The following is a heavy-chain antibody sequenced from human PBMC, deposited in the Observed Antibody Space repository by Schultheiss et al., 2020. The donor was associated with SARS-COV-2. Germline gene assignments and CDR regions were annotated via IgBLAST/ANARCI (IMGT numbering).Heavy chain of an antibody. Sequence: ASVKVSCKASGGTFSNNAFSWVRQAPGQGLEWMGWINPNSGGTNYAQKFQGRVTMTRDTSISTAYMELSRLRSDDTAVYYCARGGLYGFYDYWGQGTLVTVSS. CDR2: INPNSGGT. V-gene: IGHV1-2*02. CDR3: ARGGLYGFYDY. D-gene: IGHD4-17*01. CDR1: GGTFSNNA. J-gene: IGHJ4*02.